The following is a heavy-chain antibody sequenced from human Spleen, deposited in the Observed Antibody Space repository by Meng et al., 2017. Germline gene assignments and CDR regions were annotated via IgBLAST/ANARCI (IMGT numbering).Heavy chain of an antibody. J-gene: IGHJ5*02. CDR3: ARHFESPSFET. V-gene: IGHV4-39*01. D-gene: IGHD3-9*01. Sequence: QLQLQESGPGLLKLSETLSFTCTVTGGSISGSSAYYWAWVRQPPGKGLEWVGSIFYSGSTYYNRSLKGRVTISADTSKNQFSLKLSSVTAADTAVFYCARHFESPSFETWGQGILVTVSS. CDR1: GGSISGSSAYY. CDR2: IFYSGST.